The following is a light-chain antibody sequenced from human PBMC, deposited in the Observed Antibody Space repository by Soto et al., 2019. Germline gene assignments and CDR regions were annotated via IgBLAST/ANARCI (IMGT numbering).Light chain of an antibody. CDR1: QSVSSSY. CDR2: GAS. V-gene: IGKV3-20*01. CDR3: QQYGSSPNT. J-gene: IGKJ2*01. Sequence: EIVLTQSPGTLSLSPGERATLSCRASQSVSSSYLAWYQQKPGQAPRLLLYGASSRATGIPDRFSGSGSGTDFTLTISRLEPEDFPVYYCQQYGSSPNTFGQRTKLELK.